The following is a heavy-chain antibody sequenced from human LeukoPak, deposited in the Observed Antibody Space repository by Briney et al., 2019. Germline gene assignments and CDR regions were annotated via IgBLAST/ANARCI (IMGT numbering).Heavy chain of an antibody. CDR1: GFTFTTYW. Sequence: GGSLRLSCTASGFTFTTYWMYWVRQAPGKGLVWVARINTDGRVTTYAESVKGRFTVSRDNAENTLYLEMNNLRPEDTAVYYCIRETHVGLHLEYWGQGTLATVTS. CDR3: IRETHVGLHLEY. D-gene: IGHD3-10*02. J-gene: IGHJ4*02. V-gene: IGHV3-74*03. CDR2: INTDGRVT.